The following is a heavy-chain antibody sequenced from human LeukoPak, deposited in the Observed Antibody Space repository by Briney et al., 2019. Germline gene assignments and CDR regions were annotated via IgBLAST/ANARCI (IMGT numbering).Heavy chain of an antibody. CDR1: GFTFSSYG. CDR2: ISGGGIRK. J-gene: IGHJ4*02. CDR3: AKRSGGPSPFDY. V-gene: IGHV3-23*01. D-gene: IGHD3-3*01. Sequence: GGTLRLSCAASGFTFSSYGMTWVRQAPGKGLEWVSDISGGGIRKDYADSVKGRFTISRDNSRHTLYLQMNSLRAEDTAVYYCAKRSGGPSPFDYWGQGALVTVSS.